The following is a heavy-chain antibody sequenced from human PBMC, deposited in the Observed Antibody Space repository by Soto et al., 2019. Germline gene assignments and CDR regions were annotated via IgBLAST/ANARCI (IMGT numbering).Heavy chain of an antibody. CDR3: ARVPSPFDFYYAMDV. D-gene: IGHD3-16*01. CDR1: GGSISNKY. V-gene: IGHV4-4*09. CDR2: IFSSGTT. Sequence: PSETLSLTCTVSGGSISNKYWSWIRQAPGKGLEWIGYIFSSGTTYYNPSLKSRLTMSLDTSQNQFSLKLNSVTAADTAVYFCARVPSPFDFYYAMDVWGQGTTVTVSS. J-gene: IGHJ6*02.